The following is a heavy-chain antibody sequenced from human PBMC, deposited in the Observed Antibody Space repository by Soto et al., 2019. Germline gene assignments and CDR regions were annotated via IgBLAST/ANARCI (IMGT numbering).Heavy chain of an antibody. Sequence: PGGSMRLSCAASGFMFNAYGMHWVRQAPGKGLEWVAVISFDGSNKYYEESVKGRFTISRDNSMDTVYLQMHSLRAEDTAVYFCVKAGTMTGTGTTPRSFDIWGRGTMVTVSS. D-gene: IGHD1-1*01. CDR3: VKAGTMTGTGTTPRSFDI. CDR1: GFMFNAYG. V-gene: IGHV3-30*18. CDR2: ISFDGSNK. J-gene: IGHJ3*02.